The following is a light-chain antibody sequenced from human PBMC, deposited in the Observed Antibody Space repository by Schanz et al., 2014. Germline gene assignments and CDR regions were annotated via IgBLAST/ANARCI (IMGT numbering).Light chain of an antibody. CDR3: SSHTAITTAVV. CDR1: SSDVGGYNY. V-gene: IGLV2-8*01. CDR2: EVN. Sequence: QSALTQPPSASGSPGQSVTISCTETSSDVGGYNYVSWYQQHPGKAPKLMIYEVNKRPSGVPDRFSGSKSGNTASLTISGLQAEDEADYHCSSHTAITTAVVFGGGTKLTVL. J-gene: IGLJ2*01.